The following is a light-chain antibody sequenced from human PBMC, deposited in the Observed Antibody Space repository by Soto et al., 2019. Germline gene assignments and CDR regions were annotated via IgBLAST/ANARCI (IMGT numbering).Light chain of an antibody. Sequence: DIQMTQSPSSLSASVGDRVTITCRASQDISDYLAWYQQKPGKVPELLIYDASTLQSGVPSRFSGSGSGTDFTLTITSLQPEDVATYYCQKYNSAPPWTFGQGTKVEI. CDR3: QKYNSAPPWT. J-gene: IGKJ1*01. V-gene: IGKV1-27*01. CDR2: DAS. CDR1: QDISDY.